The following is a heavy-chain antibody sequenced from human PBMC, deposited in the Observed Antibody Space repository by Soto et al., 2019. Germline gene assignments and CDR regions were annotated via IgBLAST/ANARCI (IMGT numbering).Heavy chain of an antibody. D-gene: IGHD6-6*01. V-gene: IGHV4-30-4*01. J-gene: IGHJ4*02. CDR2: IYYSGTT. CDR1: GDSISSGDHY. Sequence: QVQLQESGPGLVKPSQTLSLTCTVSGDSISSGDHYWSWIRQPPGKGLEWIGYIYYSGTTYSRPSLQSRVTISVDTSKNQFSLKLNSVTAADTAVYDCARGAYSDSSSYFDYWVQGTLVPVSS. CDR3: ARGAYSDSSSYFDY.